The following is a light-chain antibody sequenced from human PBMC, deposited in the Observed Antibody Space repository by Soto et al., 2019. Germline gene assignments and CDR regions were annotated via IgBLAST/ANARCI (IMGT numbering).Light chain of an antibody. Sequence: EIVLTQSPGTLSLSPGERATLSCRSSQSVISSNLAWYQQKPGQAPRLLIYGASTRATGIPARFSGSGSGTDFTLTISSLEPEDFAVYYCQHRYNWLITFGQGTLLEVK. CDR1: QSVISSN. V-gene: IGKV3D-20*02. J-gene: IGKJ5*01. CDR3: QHRYNWLIT. CDR2: GAS.